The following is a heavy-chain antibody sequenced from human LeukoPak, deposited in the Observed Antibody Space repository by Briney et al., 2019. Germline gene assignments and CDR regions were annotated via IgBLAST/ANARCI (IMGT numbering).Heavy chain of an antibody. CDR1: GSSFVSHY. CDR3: ARLQSYAFAL. J-gene: IGHJ3*01. V-gene: IGHV3-7*01. Sequence: GGSLRLSCTASGSSFVSHYMSWVRQAPGKGLEWVAAISQAGSAKYYVDSVKGRFTISRDNAKNSLHVQMNSLRVEDTAVYYCARLQSYAFALWGQGTAVTVSA. CDR2: ISQAGSAK. D-gene: IGHD4-11*01.